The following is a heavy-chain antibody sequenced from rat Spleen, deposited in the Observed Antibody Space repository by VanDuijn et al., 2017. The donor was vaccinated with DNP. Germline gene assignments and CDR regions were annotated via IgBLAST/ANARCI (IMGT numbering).Heavy chain of an antibody. J-gene: IGHJ4*01. CDR2: ILYDGNRT. CDR1: GFIFSDYN. D-gene: IGHD1-10*01. V-gene: IGHV5S10*01. CDR3: VTHQQQLGMDA. Sequence: EAHLVESGGGLVQPGRSLKLSCEASGFIFSDYNMAWVRQAPKKGLEWIATILYDGNRTFYRDSVKGRFTISRDNAKSTLYLQMDNLGSEDTATFYCVTHQQQLGMDAWGQGTSVTVSS.